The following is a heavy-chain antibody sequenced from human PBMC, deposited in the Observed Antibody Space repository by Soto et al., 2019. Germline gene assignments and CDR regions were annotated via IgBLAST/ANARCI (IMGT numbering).Heavy chain of an antibody. V-gene: IGHV1-69*12. J-gene: IGHJ6*02. CDR3: ARGDATKIVVTTYYAMDV. CDR2: IIPVFGTE. Sequence: QVQLVQSGAEVKKPGSSVKVSCKASGGSLSNYGISWVRQAPGQGLEWMGGIIPVFGTENYAQKFQGRVTITADESTNIVYMDVTSLRSEDTAVYYCARGDATKIVVTTYYAMDVWGQGNTVTVSS. D-gene: IGHD4-17*01. CDR1: GGSLSNYG.